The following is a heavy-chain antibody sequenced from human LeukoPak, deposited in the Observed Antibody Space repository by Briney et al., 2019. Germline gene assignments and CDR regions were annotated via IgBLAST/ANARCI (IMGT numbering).Heavy chain of an antibody. CDR3: ARDQYDFVWGSYRPYSDY. Sequence: ASVKVSCKASGYTFTSYGISWVRQAPGQGLEWMGSISPYNGNTKYAERFQDRVIMTADTSTRTAYMELRSLRSDETAVFYCARDQYDFVWGSYRPYSDYWGQGTLVTVSS. D-gene: IGHD3-16*02. CDR2: ISPYNGNT. V-gene: IGHV1-18*04. CDR1: GYTFTSYG. J-gene: IGHJ4*02.